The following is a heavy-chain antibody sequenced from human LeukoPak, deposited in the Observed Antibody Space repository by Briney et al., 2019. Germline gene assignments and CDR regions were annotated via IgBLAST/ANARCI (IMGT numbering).Heavy chain of an antibody. D-gene: IGHD6-19*01. CDR2: ISSSSSYI. V-gene: IGHV3-21*01. CDR3: AREGLFSSGFFGGTQAASDY. CDR1: GFTFSIYS. J-gene: IGHJ4*02. Sequence: GGSLRLSCAASGFTFSIYSMNWVRQAPGKGLEWVSSISSSSSYIHYTDSVKGRFTISRDNAKNSLYLQMSSLTAEDTALYYCAREGLFSSGFFGGTQAASDYWGQGTLVTVSS.